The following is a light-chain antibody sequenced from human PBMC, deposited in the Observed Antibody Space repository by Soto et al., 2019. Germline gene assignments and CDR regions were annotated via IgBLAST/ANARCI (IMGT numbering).Light chain of an antibody. J-gene: IGKJ5*01. V-gene: IGKV3-20*01. CDR1: QNVNNNY. Sequence: EIVLTQSPGTLSLSPGERVTVSCRASQNVNNNYLALYQQKPGQSPSLLIYAASSRAAGIPDRFSGSGSGTDFTRTISRLEPEDCAVYYCQQYGSSPPITFGQWTRLDVK. CDR2: AAS. CDR3: QQYGSSPPIT.